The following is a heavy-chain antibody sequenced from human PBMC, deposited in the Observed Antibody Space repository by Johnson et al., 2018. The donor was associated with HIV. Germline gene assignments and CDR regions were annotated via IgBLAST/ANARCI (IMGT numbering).Heavy chain of an antibody. CDR3: ARDLLIAYCGGDCWDAFDI. Sequence: VQLVESGGGLIQPGGSLRLSCAASGFTVSSTYMSWVRQAPGKGLEWVSDIYRGGRTIYYPDSVKGRFTISRDNAKNTLYLQMNSLRAEDTAVYYCARDLLIAYCGGDCWDAFDIWGQGTMVTVSS. J-gene: IGHJ3*02. V-gene: IGHV3-66*03. CDR2: IYRGGRTI. CDR1: GFTVSSTY. D-gene: IGHD2-21*02.